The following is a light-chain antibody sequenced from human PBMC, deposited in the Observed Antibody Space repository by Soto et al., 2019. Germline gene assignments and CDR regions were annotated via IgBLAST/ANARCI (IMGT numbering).Light chain of an antibody. CDR1: QSVRSN. J-gene: IGKJ4*01. CDR2: GAS. CDR3: QQYNDWPPLT. Sequence: PDTLSVSPGARATLSCRASQSVRSNLAWYQQKPGQAPRLLIYGASTRATGIPARFSGSGSGTEFTLTISSLQSEDFAVYYCQQYNDWPPLTFGGGTKVDIK. V-gene: IGKV3-15*01.